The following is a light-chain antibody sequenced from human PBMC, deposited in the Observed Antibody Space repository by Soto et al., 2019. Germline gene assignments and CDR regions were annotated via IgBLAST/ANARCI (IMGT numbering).Light chain of an antibody. CDR1: QNVLYSSNNKNY. J-gene: IGKJ2*02. CDR3: QQYYSTPGT. Sequence: DIVMTQSPDSLAVSLGERATINCKSSQNVLYSSNNKNYLAWYQQKPGQPPKLLIYWASTRESGVPDRFSGSGSGTAFTLTISSLQAEDVAVYYCQQYYSTPGTFGQGTKLEIK. CDR2: WAS. V-gene: IGKV4-1*01.